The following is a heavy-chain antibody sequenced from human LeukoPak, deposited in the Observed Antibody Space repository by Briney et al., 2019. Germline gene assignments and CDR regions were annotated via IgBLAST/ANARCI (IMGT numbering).Heavy chain of an antibody. D-gene: IGHD2-8*02. CDR2: VKSKTDGGTT. CDR3: FWSSDYYMDV. Sequence: GGSLRLSCAASGLTFSNAWMSWVRQAPGKGLEWVGRVKSKTDGGTTDYAAPVKGRFTISRDDSKNTLYLQMNSLKTEDTAVYYCFWSSDYYMDVWGKGPRSPSP. V-gene: IGHV3-15*01. J-gene: IGHJ6*03. CDR1: GLTFSNAW.